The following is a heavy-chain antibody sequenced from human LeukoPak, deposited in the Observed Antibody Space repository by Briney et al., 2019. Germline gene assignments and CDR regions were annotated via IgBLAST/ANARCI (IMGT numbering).Heavy chain of an antibody. CDR2: INHSGHT. CDR1: GGSFSDYY. CDR3: ARGSVAAAGAPRGLYFFDS. J-gene: IGHJ4*02. V-gene: IGHV4-34*01. D-gene: IGHD6-13*01. Sequence: SETLSLTCAVYGGSFSDYYWTWIRQPPGKGLEWSGDINHSGHTNYNPSLKSRVTISVDTSKTEFSLKLSSVTAADTAVYYWARGSVAAAGAPRGLYFFDSWGQGTLVPVSS.